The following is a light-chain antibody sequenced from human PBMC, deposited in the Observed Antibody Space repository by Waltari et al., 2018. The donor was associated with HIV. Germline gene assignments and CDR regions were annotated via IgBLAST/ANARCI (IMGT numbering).Light chain of an antibody. V-gene: IGLV3-25*03. CDR2: KDS. CDR3: QSADSSGTYLVI. J-gene: IGLJ2*01. CDR1: ALANTS. Sequence: SYELTQPPSVSVSPGQTARITCSGDALANTSAYWYQRKPGQAPVLVIYKDSERSSGIPERFSGSSSGTTVTLTISGVQAEDEADYYCQSADSSGTYLVIFGGGTKLTVL.